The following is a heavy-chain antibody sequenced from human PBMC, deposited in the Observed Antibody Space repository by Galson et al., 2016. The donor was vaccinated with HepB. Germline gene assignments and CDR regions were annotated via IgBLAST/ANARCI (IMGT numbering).Heavy chain of an antibody. V-gene: IGHV3-23*01. CDR1: GFTFSDYA. CDR3: AKDRYTRSWDPKYYHYGMDV. Sequence: SLRLSCAASGFTFSDYAMSWVRQPPGKGLEWVSTISGSGSSAYYADSVKGRFTISRDNSKNPLYLLVNSLRAEDTAVYYCAKDRYTRSWDPKYYHYGMDVWGQGTTVTVSS. D-gene: IGHD6-13*01. J-gene: IGHJ6*02. CDR2: ISGSGSSA.